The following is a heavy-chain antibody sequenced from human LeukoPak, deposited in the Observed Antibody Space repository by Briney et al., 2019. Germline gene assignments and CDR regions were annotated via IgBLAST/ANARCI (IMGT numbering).Heavy chain of an antibody. CDR2: IIPMSGTT. J-gene: IGHJ4*02. CDR3: GRSNNVFFEVDH. CDR1: GDTFSSYA. Sequence: SVKVSCKASGDTFSSYAFSWVRQAPGQGLEWMGAIIPMSGTTHYAHNFQGGVTITSDESTRTVYLEVTSLRSEDTAVYYCGRSNNVFFEVDHWGQGTMVTVSS. V-gene: IGHV1-69*01. D-gene: IGHD1/OR15-1a*01.